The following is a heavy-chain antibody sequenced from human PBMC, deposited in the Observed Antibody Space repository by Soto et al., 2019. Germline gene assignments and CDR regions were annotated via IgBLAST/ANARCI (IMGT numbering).Heavy chain of an antibody. V-gene: IGHV3-23*01. CDR3: AKDIDYGDYVSEVDY. J-gene: IGHJ4*02. CDR1: GFTFSSYA. Sequence: VQLLESGGGLVQPGGSLRLSCAASGFTFSSYAMSWVRQAPGKGLEWVSALSGSGGSTYYADSVKGRFTISRDKSKNTLYLQMNSLRPEDTAVYYCAKDIDYGDYVSEVDYWGQGTLVTVSS. CDR2: LSGSGGST. D-gene: IGHD4-17*01.